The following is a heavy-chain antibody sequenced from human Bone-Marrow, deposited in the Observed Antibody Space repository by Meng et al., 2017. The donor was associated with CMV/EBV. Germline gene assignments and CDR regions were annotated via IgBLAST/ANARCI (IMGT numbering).Heavy chain of an antibody. CDR2: ISYNGNKK. Sequence: GGSLRLSCTASGFTFNSHVMYWVRQAPGKGPECVAVISYNGNKKYYIDSVKGRFTISRDNSKSTLYLQMNSLRAEDTAVYYCARGPLLYNWNYSLLDYWGQGTLVTVSS. CDR3: ARGPLLYNWNYSLLDY. V-gene: IGHV3-30-3*01. J-gene: IGHJ4*02. CDR1: GFTFNSHV. D-gene: IGHD1-7*01.